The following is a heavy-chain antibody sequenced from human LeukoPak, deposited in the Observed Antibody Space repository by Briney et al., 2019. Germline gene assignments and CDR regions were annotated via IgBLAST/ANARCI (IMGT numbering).Heavy chain of an antibody. J-gene: IGHJ4*02. Sequence: GSLRLSCAASGFTFPDYGMSWVRLAPGKGLEWVSGVDLNGGSTHYADSVKGRFTISRDNAKNSLYLQMNTLGAEDTALYYCARLFNFYGSGTYYPFDSWGQGALVTVSS. CDR1: GFTFPDYG. CDR3: ARLFNFYGSGTYYPFDS. CDR2: VDLNGGST. D-gene: IGHD3-10*01. V-gene: IGHV3-20*04.